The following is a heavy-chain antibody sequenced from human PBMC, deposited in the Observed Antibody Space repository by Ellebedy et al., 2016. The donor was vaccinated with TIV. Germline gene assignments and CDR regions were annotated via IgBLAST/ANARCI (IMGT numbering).Heavy chain of an antibody. V-gene: IGHV3-43*01. D-gene: IGHD5-18*01. CDR1: GFPFDDYT. J-gene: IGHJ6*02. CDR3: TKDIGGTPGQAMVSTGGMDV. CDR2: ISCDGGST. Sequence: GESPKISCAASGFPFDDYTMHWVRQAPGKGLEWVSLISCDGGSTYYADSVKGRFTISRDNSKNSLYLQMNSLRTEDTALYYCTKDIGGTPGQAMVSTGGMDVWGQGTTVTVSS.